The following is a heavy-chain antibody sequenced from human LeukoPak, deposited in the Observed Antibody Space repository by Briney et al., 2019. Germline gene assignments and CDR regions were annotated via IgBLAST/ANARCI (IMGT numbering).Heavy chain of an antibody. CDR3: ARGGGMYYYGSGSDPYYYYHGMDV. CDR2: ISSSGSTI. CDR1: GFTFSDYY. V-gene: IGHV3-11*01. Sequence: GGSLRLSCAASGFTFSDYYMSWIRQAPGKGLEWVSYISSSGSTIYYADSVKGRFTISRDNAKNSLYLQMNSLRAEDTAVYYCARGGGMYYYGSGSDPYYYYHGMDVWGQGTTVTVSS. D-gene: IGHD3-10*01. J-gene: IGHJ6*02.